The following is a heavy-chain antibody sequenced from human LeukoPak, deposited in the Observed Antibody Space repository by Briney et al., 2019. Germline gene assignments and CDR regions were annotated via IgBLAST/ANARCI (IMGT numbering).Heavy chain of an antibody. CDR2: IYFAGTT. V-gene: IGHV4-59*11. Sequence: SETLSLTCTVSGGSISGHYWSWIGQSPGKGLEWIGNIYFAGTTTFNPSLKSRVTMSVDTSENRLSLKLNSVTTADTALYYCARDQGGLYDYWGPGIVVTVSS. D-gene: IGHD1-26*01. CDR3: ARDQGGLYDY. CDR1: GGSISGHY. J-gene: IGHJ4*02.